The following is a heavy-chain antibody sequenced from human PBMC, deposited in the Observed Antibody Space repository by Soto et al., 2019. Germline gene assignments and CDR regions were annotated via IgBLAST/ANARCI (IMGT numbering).Heavy chain of an antibody. CDR2: ICGFSPYT. Sequence: EVQLVESGGGLVKPGGSLRLSCVASGFTFRTYTMNWVRQAPGKGLEWVSGICGFSPYTFYAGSVKGRFTISRDNAKNSLYLQMKSLGVEETAVYYCARDRGYDAHDYYHNAMDGWGQGTTVTVSS. V-gene: IGHV3-21*01. CDR1: GFTFRTYT. CDR3: ARDRGYDAHDYYHNAMDG. D-gene: IGHD2-15*01. J-gene: IGHJ6*02.